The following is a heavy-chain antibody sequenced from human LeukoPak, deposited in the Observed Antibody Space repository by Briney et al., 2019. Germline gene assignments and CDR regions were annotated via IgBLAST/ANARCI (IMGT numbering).Heavy chain of an antibody. V-gene: IGHV3-11*05. CDR2: ISSGSSYT. CDR1: GITFSDFY. Sequence: GGSLRLSCAASGITFSDFYMSWIRQAPGRGLEWVSYISSGSSYTNYADSVKGRFTISRDNAKNSLYLQMNSLRAEDTAVYYCAKDAGTSTYFDYWGRGTLVTVSS. CDR3: AKDAGTSTYFDY. D-gene: IGHD1-1*01. J-gene: IGHJ4*02.